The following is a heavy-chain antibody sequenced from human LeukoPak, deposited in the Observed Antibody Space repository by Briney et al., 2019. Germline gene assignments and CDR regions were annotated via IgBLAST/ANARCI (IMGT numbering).Heavy chain of an antibody. CDR1: GYTFTGYY. CDR2: LNPNSGGT. V-gene: IGHV1-2*06. CDR3: ASLGSGGDFGLREDHYYYYGMDV. Sequence: ASVKVSCKASGYTFTGYYMHWVRQAPGQGLEWMGRLNPNSGGTNYAQKFQGRVTMTRDTSISTAYMELSRLRSDDTAVYYCASLGSGGDFGLREDHYYYYGMDVWGQGTTVTVSS. D-gene: IGHD2-21*02. J-gene: IGHJ6*02.